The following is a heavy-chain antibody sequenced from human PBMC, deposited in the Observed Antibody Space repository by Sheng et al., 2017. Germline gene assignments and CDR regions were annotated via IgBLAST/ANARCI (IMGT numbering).Heavy chain of an antibody. CDR2: IYSGGNT. Sequence: EVQLVESGGGLVQPGGSLRLSCAASGFIVSSNYMSWVRQAPGKGLEWVSLIYSGGNTHYADSVKGRFIISRDNSKNTLYLQMNNLGDEDTAIYYCTGEFCRGGSCYPDYWGQGPWSPSPQ. V-gene: IGHV3-53*01. J-gene: IGHJ4*02. CDR1: GFIVSSNY. CDR3: TGEFCRGGSCYPDY. D-gene: IGHD2-15*01.